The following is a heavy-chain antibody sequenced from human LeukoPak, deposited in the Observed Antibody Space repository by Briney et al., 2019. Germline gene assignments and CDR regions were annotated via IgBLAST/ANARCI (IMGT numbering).Heavy chain of an antibody. J-gene: IGHJ4*02. CDR2: IHESGST. CDR1: GDSITTYY. D-gene: IGHD5-12*01. Sequence: PSETLSLTCTVSGDSITTYYWSWIRKPPGKGLEWIGYIHESGSTNYNPSLKSRVTISSDMSKNQFSLKLNSVTAADTAVYYCARKYSGYGGWIDYWGQGTLVTVSS. V-gene: IGHV4-59*01. CDR3: ARKYSGYGGWIDY.